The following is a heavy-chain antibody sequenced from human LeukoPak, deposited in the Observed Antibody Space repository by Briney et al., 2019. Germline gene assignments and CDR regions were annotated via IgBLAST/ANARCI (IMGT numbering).Heavy chain of an antibody. CDR2: IIPIFGTA. V-gene: IGHV1-69*01. CDR3: ARVPAYYYDSSGYAVDY. CDR1: GGTFSSYA. D-gene: IGHD3-22*01. Sequence: SVKVSCKASGGTFSSYAISWVRQAPGQGLEWMGGIIPIFGTANYAQKFQGRVTITADESTSTAYMELSSLRSEDTAVYYCARVPAYYYDSSGYAVDYRGQGTLVTVSS. J-gene: IGHJ4*02.